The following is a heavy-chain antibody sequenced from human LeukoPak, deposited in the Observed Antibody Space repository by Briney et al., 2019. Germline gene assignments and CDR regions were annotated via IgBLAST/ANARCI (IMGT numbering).Heavy chain of an antibody. CDR3: ARVQGYSYGYFDY. V-gene: IGHV4-4*02. CDR1: GGSISSSNW. Sequence: PSETLSLTCAVSGGSISSSNWWSWVRQPPGKGLEWIGEIYHSGSTYYNPSLKSRVTISVDTSKNQFSLKLSSVTAADTAVYYCARVQGYSYGYFDYWGQGTLVTVSS. D-gene: IGHD5-18*01. J-gene: IGHJ4*02. CDR2: IYHSGST.